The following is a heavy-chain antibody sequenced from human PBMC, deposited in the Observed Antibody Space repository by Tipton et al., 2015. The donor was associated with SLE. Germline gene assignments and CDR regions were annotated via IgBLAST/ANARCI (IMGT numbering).Heavy chain of an antibody. V-gene: IGHV4-39*07. Sequence: TLSLTCTVSGGPISSSNYFWGWIRQSPGKGLEWIGHIYDSGSTNYSPSLNSRVAISVDTSKNQFSLKLTSVAAADTAVYYCARDKPYDIWGQGTMVTVSS. CDR3: ARDKPYDI. CDR1: GGPISSSNYF. CDR2: IYDSGST. J-gene: IGHJ3*02.